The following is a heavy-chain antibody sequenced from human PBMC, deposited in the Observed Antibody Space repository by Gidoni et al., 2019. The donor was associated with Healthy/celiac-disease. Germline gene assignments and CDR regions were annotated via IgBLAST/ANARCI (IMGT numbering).Heavy chain of an antibody. CDR3: ARIRRGSIWFDP. J-gene: IGHJ5*02. V-gene: IGHV2-26*01. CDR2: IFSNDEK. Sequence: QVTLKASGPVLVTPTETLPLTCPVPGFSPSNARMGVCWIRQPPGKALEWLAHIFSNDEKSYSTSLKSRLTISKDTSKSQVVLTMTNMDPVDTATYYCARIRRGSIWFDPWGQGTLVTVSS. CDR1: GFSPSNARMG.